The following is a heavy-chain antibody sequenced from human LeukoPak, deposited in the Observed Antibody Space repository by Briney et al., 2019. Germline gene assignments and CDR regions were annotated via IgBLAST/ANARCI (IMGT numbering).Heavy chain of an antibody. V-gene: IGHV3-15*01. CDR2: IKSKTDGGTT. CDR3: TTGPSRPPIYCASGVCYTRDY. CDR1: GFTFSNAW. J-gene: IGHJ4*02. D-gene: IGHD2-8*01. Sequence: GGSLRLSCAASGFTFSNAWMSWVRQAPGRGLEWVGRIKSKTDGGTTDYAAPVKGRFTISRDDSKNTLYLQMNSLKIEDTAVYYCTTGPSRPPIYCASGVCYTRDYWGQGTLVTVSS.